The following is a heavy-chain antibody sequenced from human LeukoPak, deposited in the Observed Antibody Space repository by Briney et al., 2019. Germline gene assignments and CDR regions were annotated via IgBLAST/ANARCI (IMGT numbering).Heavy chain of an antibody. D-gene: IGHD6-19*01. CDR3: ATHTSGWKGYFDY. CDR2: IKQDGSEK. J-gene: IGHJ4*02. CDR1: GFTLSNFC. Sequence: PGGSLRLSCAASGFTLSNFCMSWVRQAPGKGLEWVANIKQDGSEKYYADSVKGRFTISRDNAKNSLYLQMNSLRAEDTAVYYCATHTSGWKGYFDYWGQGTLVTVSS. V-gene: IGHV3-7*05.